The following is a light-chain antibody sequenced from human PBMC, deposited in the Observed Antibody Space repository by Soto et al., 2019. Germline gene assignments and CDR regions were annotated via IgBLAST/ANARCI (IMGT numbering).Light chain of an antibody. CDR1: SSNIGSNT. Sequence: QSVLTQPPSASGTPGQSVTISCSGSSSNIGSNTVNWYQQLPGTAPKLLIYSNNQRPSGGPDRFSGSKSGTSASLAISGLQSEDEADYYCAAWDDSLNGYVFGTGTKVTVL. CDR2: SNN. CDR3: AAWDDSLNGYV. V-gene: IGLV1-44*01. J-gene: IGLJ1*01.